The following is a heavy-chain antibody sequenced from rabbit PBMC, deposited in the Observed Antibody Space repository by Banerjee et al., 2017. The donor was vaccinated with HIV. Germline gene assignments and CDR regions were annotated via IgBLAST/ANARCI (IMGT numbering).Heavy chain of an antibody. V-gene: IGHV1S45*01. J-gene: IGHJ6*01. CDR3: ARGIRDSGGNWGL. D-gene: IGHD1-1*01. CDR2: IYAGSSANT. Sequence: QEQLVESGGGLVQPEGSLTLTCTASGFSFSSDYDVCWVRQAPGKGLEWIACIYAGSSANTYYASWAKGRFTISKTSSTTVTLQMTSLTAADTATYFCARGIRDSGGNWGLWGPGTLVTVS. CDR1: GFSFSSDYD.